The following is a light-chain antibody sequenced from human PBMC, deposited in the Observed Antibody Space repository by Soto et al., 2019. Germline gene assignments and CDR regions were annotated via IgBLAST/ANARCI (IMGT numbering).Light chain of an antibody. CDR2: DVS. CDR3: SSYTSSKTLV. J-gene: IGLJ2*01. V-gene: IGLV2-14*01. CDR1: SSDVGGYNF. Sequence: QSALTQPASVSGSPGQSITISCTGTSSDVGGYNFVSWYQQHPGKAPKLMIYDVSNRPSGVSNRFSGSKSDNTASLSISGLQAEDEADYYCSSYTSSKTLVFGGGTKRTVL.